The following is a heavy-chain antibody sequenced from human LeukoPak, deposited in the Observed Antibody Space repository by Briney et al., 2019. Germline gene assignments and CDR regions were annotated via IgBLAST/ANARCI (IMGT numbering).Heavy chain of an antibody. Sequence: GGSLRLSCAASGFTFSDYAMHWVRQAPGKGLEWVSAISGSGGSTYYADSVKGRFTISRDNAKNSLYLQMNSLRAEDTAVYYCARSVTYYDFWSGSYWGQGTLVTVSS. CDR3: ARSVTYYDFWSGSY. D-gene: IGHD3-3*01. V-gene: IGHV3-21*01. CDR1: GFTFSDYA. J-gene: IGHJ4*02. CDR2: ISGSGGST.